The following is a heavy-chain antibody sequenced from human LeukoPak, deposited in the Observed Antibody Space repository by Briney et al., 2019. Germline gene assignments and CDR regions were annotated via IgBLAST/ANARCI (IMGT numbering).Heavy chain of an antibody. CDR3: ARVASSRGAIDI. CDR2: INSDGTST. V-gene: IGHV3-74*03. J-gene: IGHJ3*02. CDR1: GFTFSSYW. Sequence: GGSLRLSCAASGFTFSSYWMYWVLQAPGKGLVWVSRINSDGTSTTYAESVKGRFTISRDNAKNTLYLQMNSLRAEDTAMYYCARVASSRGAIDIWGQGTMVIVSS. D-gene: IGHD6-13*01.